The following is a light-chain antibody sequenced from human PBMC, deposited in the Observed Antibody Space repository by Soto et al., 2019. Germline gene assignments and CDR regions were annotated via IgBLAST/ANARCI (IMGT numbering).Light chain of an antibody. Sequence: QSALTQPASVAGSSGQSITISCTGTTSDVGTYNYVSWYQHHPGKAPKLMIYEVSNRPSGVSNRFSGSKSGNTASLTISGLQTEDEADYYCSSYTSSSTYVFGTGTKVTVL. CDR1: TSDVGTYNY. CDR2: EVS. J-gene: IGLJ1*01. V-gene: IGLV2-14*01. CDR3: SSYTSSSTYV.